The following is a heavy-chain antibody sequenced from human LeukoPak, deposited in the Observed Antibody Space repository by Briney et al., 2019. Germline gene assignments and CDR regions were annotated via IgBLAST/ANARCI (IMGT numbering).Heavy chain of an antibody. D-gene: IGHD3-10*02. CDR2: MSYDGSDD. J-gene: IGHJ4*02. CDR1: GFTFSSYA. V-gene: IGHV3-30*04. CDR3: ARDLVRGVIRSIFDY. Sequence: GGSLRLSCAASGFTFSSYAMHWVRQAPGKGLEWVAVMSYDGSDDYYADSVKGRFTVSRDNSKNTLYLQMNSLRAEDTAVYYCARDLVRGVIRSIFDYWGREPWSPSPQ.